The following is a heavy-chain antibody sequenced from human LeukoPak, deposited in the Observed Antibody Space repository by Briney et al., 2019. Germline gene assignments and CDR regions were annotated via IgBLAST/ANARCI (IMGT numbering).Heavy chain of an antibody. CDR2: TIPIFGTA. D-gene: IGHD6-13*01. Sequence: ASVKVSFKASGGTFSSYAISWVRQAPGQGLEWMGGTIPIFGTANYAQKFQGRVTITADESTSTAYMELSSLRSEDTAVYYCARGSSSWYSDYWGQGTLVTVSS. V-gene: IGHV1-69*13. J-gene: IGHJ4*02. CDR3: ARGSSSWYSDY. CDR1: GGTFSSYA.